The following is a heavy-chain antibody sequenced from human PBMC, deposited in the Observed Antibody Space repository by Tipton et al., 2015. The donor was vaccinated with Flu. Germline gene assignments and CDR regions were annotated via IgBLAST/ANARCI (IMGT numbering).Heavy chain of an antibody. CDR1: GFTFSSHG. D-gene: IGHD4-17*01. V-gene: IGHV3-33*01. CDR2: IWYDGTYE. CDR3: ARGYGDSDLLFDC. Sequence: SLRLSCAASGFTFSSHGMHWVRQAPGEGLEWVAVIWYDGTYEFYAESVKGRFTISRDNSKNTLYLQMNSLRAEDSAVYYCARGYGDSDLLFDCWGHGTLVTVSS. J-gene: IGHJ4*01.